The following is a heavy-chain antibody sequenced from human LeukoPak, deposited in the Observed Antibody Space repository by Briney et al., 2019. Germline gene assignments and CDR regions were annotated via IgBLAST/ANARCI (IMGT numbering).Heavy chain of an antibody. V-gene: IGHV3-53*01. CDR3: ATMEPVTSPPIDY. CDR2: IYSGGST. J-gene: IGHJ4*02. D-gene: IGHD4-17*01. Sequence: GGSLRLSCAASGFTVSSNYMSWVRQAPGKGLEWVSVIYSGGSTYYADSVKGRFTISRDNSKNTLYLQMNSLRAEDTAVYYCATMEPVTSPPIDYGGQGTLVTVSS. CDR1: GFTVSSNY.